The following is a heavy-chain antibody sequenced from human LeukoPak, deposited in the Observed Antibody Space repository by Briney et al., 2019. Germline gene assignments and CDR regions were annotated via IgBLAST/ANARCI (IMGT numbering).Heavy chain of an antibody. CDR3: ARHLSKVGATQSAFDY. D-gene: IGHD1-26*01. CDR1: GYSFSTYW. CDR2: IYPGDSDT. Sequence: GESLKISCKGSGYSFSTYWIGWVRQMPGKGLEWMGIIYPGDSDTRYSPSFQGQVTISADKSITTASLQWSSLKASDTAIFYCARHLSKVGATQSAFDYWGQGTLVTVSS. V-gene: IGHV5-51*01. J-gene: IGHJ4*02.